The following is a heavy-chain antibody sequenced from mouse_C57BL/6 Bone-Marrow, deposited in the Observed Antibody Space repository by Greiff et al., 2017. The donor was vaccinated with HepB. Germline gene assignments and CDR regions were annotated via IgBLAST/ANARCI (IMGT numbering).Heavy chain of an antibody. CDR2: ISYDGSN. CDR3: AREGDYSNHRFAY. V-gene: IGHV3-6*01. Sequence: DVKLQESGPGLMKPSQSLSLTCSVTGYSITSGYYWNWIRQFPGNKLEWMGYISYDGSNNYNPALKNRITITRDTSKNQFFLKLNSVTTEDTATYYCAREGDYSNHRFAYWGQGTLVTVSA. CDR1: GYSITSGYY. D-gene: IGHD2-5*01. J-gene: IGHJ3*01.